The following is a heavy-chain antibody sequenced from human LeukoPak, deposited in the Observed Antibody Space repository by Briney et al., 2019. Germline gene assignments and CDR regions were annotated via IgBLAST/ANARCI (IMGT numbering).Heavy chain of an antibody. J-gene: IGHJ4*02. CDR3: LNEHGG. Sequence: GASVTVSCKTSGYTFTGSYMHWVRQAPGQGFEWIGWISPASGAINFAQTFQGRVALTTDTSITTAYLELSSLTSDDTASYYCLNEHGGWGQGTPVTVS. CDR1: GYTFTGSY. V-gene: IGHV1-2*02. CDR2: ISPASGAI. D-gene: IGHD3-16*01.